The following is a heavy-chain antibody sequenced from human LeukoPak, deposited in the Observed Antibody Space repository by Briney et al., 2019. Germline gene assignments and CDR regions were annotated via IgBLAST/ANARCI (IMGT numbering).Heavy chain of an antibody. CDR3: ARDSSGWPFDP. CDR2: TYYRGTT. V-gene: IGHV4-39*07. D-gene: IGHD6-19*01. Sequence: SDTLSLTCTVSGASISSTSYYWGWIRQPPGKGLEWIGSTYYRGTTYYNPSLKSRVTISVDTSKNQFSLKLSSVTAADTAVYYCARDSSGWPFDPWGQGTLVTVSS. J-gene: IGHJ5*02. CDR1: GASISSTSYY.